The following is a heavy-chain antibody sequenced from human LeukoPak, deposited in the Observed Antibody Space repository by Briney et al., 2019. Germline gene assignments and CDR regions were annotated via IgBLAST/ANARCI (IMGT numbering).Heavy chain of an antibody. CDR2: ISGSDLTT. CDR1: GLTFSSYG. D-gene: IGHD6-19*01. CDR3: AKDMHSSGWRPLDAFDI. J-gene: IGHJ3*02. Sequence: GGSLRLSCAASGLTFSSYGMSWVRQAPGRGLEWVSTISGSDLTTYYADSVKGRFTISRDNSKNTLYLQMNSLRAEDTAVYYCAKDMHSSGWRPLDAFDIWGQGTMVTVSS. V-gene: IGHV3-23*01.